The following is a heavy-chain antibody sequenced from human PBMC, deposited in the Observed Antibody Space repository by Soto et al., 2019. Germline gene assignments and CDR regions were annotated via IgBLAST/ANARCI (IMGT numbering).Heavy chain of an antibody. CDR1: GYTFTTYA. J-gene: IGHJ4*02. CDR2: INAGNGKT. V-gene: IGHV1-3*01. CDR3: ARAGDDCSTTNCYMIDY. Sequence: GASVKVSCKASGYTFTTYAMHWVRQAPGQRLEWMGWINAGNGKTKYSQKFQGRVTITRDTSATTAYMELNSLRSEDTAVYYCARAGDDCSTTNCYMIDYWGQGTLVTVSS. D-gene: IGHD2-2*02.